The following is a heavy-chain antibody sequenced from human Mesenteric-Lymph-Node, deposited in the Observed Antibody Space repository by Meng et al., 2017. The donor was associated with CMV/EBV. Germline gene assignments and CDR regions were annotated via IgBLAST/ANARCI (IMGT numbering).Heavy chain of an antibody. Sequence: QVQLVQSGAEVKKPGASVRVSCKASGYTFIDYYINWVRQAPGQGLEWMGRINPKTGGRSYAQNFQGRVTMTRDTSINTAYMEVNSLNSDDTAMYYCARDRDTDWYSPFDYWGPGTLVTVSS. V-gene: IGHV1-2*06. D-gene: IGHD3-9*01. CDR2: INPKTGGR. CDR1: GYTFIDYY. J-gene: IGHJ4*02. CDR3: ARDRDTDWYSPFDY.